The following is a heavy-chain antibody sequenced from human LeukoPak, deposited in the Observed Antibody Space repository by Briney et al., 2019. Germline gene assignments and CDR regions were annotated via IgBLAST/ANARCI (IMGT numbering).Heavy chain of an antibody. D-gene: IGHD1/OR15-1a*01. Sequence: SETLSLTCTVAGISISDFHWSWLRQSPEKGLEWIGWITNSGDANYNPSLESRLAMSADTSKSQLSLRVTFVTDADTAVYYCARHVEHAAYFHHWGQGKLVTVSS. CDR2: ITNSGDA. J-gene: IGHJ4*02. CDR1: GISISDFH. CDR3: ARHVEHAAYFHH. V-gene: IGHV4-59*08.